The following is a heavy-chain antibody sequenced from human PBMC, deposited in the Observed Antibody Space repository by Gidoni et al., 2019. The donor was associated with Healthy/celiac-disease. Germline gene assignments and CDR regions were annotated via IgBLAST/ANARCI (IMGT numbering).Heavy chain of an antibody. CDR1: GYAFTSYD. CDR3: ARGGYYGSGKFNY. CDR2: MNSNSGNT. V-gene: IGHV1-8*01. J-gene: IGHJ4*02. Sequence: QVQLVQSGAEVKKPGASVNVSCTASGYAFTSYDINWVRQATGQGVEWMRWMNSNSGNTGDAQKVQGRVTMTSNTSISTAYMELSSLRSEDTAVYYCARGGYYGSGKFNYWGQGTLVTVSS. D-gene: IGHD3-10*01.